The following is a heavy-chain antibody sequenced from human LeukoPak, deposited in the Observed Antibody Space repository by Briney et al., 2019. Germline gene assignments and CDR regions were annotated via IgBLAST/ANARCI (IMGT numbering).Heavy chain of an antibody. CDR1: GGSISSSSYY. D-gene: IGHD2-2*01. Sequence: KSSETLSLTCTVSGGSISSSSYYWGWIRQPPGKGLEWIGSIYYSGSTYYNPSLKSRVTISVDTSKNQFSLKLSSVTAADTAVYYCARAGDRCSSTSCYSWFDPWGQGTLVTVSS. CDR2: IYYSGST. V-gene: IGHV4-39*01. CDR3: ARAGDRCSSTSCYSWFDP. J-gene: IGHJ5*02.